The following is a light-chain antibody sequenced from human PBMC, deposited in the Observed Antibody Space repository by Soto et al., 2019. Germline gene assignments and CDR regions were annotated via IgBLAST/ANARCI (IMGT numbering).Light chain of an antibody. CDR2: DVS. CDR3: SSYTRSSTVV. V-gene: IGLV2-14*01. Sequence: QSALTQPASVSGSPVQSITISCTGTSSDVGGYNYVSCYQQHPGKAPKLMIFDVSNRPSEVSNRFSGSRSGNTASLTISGLQSEDEADYYCSSYTRSSTVVFGGGTTLTV. CDR1: SSDVGGYNY. J-gene: IGLJ2*01.